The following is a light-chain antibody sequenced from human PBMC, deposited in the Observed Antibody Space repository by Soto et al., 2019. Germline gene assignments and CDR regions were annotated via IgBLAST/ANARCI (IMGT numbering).Light chain of an antibody. CDR3: ATWDGSLNGWV. CDR2: SSN. Sequence: QSVLTQPPSASGTPGQRVTISCSGSSSNIGRDTVNWYQQLPGTAPKLLIYSSNQRPSGVPDRFSGSKSGTSASLAISGLQSEDEADYYCATWDGSLNGWVFGGGTKATVL. CDR1: SSNIGRDT. J-gene: IGLJ3*02. V-gene: IGLV1-44*01.